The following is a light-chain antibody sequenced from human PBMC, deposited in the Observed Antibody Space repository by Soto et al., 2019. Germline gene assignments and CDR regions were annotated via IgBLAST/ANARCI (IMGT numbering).Light chain of an antibody. CDR2: WAS. J-gene: IGKJ4*01. Sequence: DIVMTQSPDSLAVSVDERATINCKSSQSILFSSNNKNYLTWYQQKPGQPPKPLIYWASTRESGVPDRFSGSGSGTDFTLTISSLQAEDVAVYYCQQYYSTPVTFGGGTKVEIK. CDR1: QSILFSSNNKNY. CDR3: QQYYSTPVT. V-gene: IGKV4-1*01.